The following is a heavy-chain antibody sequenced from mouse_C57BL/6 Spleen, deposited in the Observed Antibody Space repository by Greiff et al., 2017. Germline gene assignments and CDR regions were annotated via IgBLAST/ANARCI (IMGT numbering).Heavy chain of an antibody. CDR2: INPSNGGT. D-gene: IGHD3-3*01. J-gene: IGHJ1*03. V-gene: IGHV1-53*01. Sequence: QVQLQQPGTELVKPGASVKLSCKASGYTFTTYWMHWVKQRPGQGLEWIGNINPSNGGTNYNEKFKGKATLTVDKSSSTAYLQLSSLTSEDSAVYYCAREGPWIWYFDVWGTGTTVTVSS. CDR3: AREGPWIWYFDV. CDR1: GYTFTTYW.